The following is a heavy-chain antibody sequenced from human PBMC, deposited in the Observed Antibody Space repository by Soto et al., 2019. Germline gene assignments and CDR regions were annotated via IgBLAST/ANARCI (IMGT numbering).Heavy chain of an antibody. CDR3: VRAYYDASGWPYWFDP. J-gene: IGHJ5*02. V-gene: IGHV4-30-2*01. Sequence: PSETLSLTCTVSGASIITDGYSWTWIRQPPAKGLEWIGYIYHSGNTYYNPSLKSRVTISISRSKNQFSLTLSSVTAADTAVYYCVRAYYDASGWPYWFDPWGQGTLVTV. CDR1: GASIITDGYS. CDR2: IYHSGNT. D-gene: IGHD3-22*01.